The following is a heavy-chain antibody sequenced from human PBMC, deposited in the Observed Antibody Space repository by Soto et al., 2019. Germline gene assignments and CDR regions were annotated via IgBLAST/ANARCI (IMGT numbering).Heavy chain of an antibody. V-gene: IGHV4-4*07. CDR2: IYTSGST. CDR1: GVSISSYY. CDR3: ARETTMVRGVTDNWFDP. J-gene: IGHJ5*02. Sequence: SETLSLTCPVSGVSISSYYWSWIRPPAGKGLEWIGRIYTSGSTNYNPSLKSRVTMSVDTSKNQFSLKLSSVTAADTAVYYCARETTMVRGVTDNWFDPWGQGTLVTVS. D-gene: IGHD3-10*01.